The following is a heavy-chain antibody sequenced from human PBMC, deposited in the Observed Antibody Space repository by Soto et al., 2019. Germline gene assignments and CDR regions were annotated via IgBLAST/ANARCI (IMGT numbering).Heavy chain of an antibody. CDR3: AKEASEAGPTWFHP. D-gene: IGHD6-19*01. CDR2: ISGSGSGT. V-gene: IGHV3-23*04. J-gene: IGHJ5*02. CDR1: GYSFTDYA. Sequence: EVQLVESGGGFVKPGGSLRLSCFATGYSFTDYAVSWVRQAPGKGPEWVPAISGSGSGTFYANSVEGRFTISKDDSKRIVYLEMNALRVEDTAVYYCAKEASEAGPTWFHPWGQGTLVTVSS.